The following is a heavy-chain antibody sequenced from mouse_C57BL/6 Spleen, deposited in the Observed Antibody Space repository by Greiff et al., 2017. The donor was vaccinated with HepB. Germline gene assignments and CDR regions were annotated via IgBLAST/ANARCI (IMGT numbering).Heavy chain of an antibody. V-gene: IGHV1-82*01. J-gene: IGHJ3*01. CDR1: GYAFSSSW. Sequence: VQLQESGPELVKPGASVKISCKASGYAFSSSWMNWVKQRPGKGLEWIGRIYPGDGDTTYNGKFKGKATLTADKSSSPAYMQLSSLPSEDSAVYFCAGDTAQATWDWFAYWGQGTLVTVSA. CDR3: AGDTAQATWDWFAY. CDR2: IYPGDGDT. D-gene: IGHD3-2*02.